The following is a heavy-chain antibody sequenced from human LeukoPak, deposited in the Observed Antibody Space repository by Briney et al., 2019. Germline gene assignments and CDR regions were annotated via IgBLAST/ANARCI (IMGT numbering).Heavy chain of an antibody. CDR1: GFTFSSYE. Sequence: GGSLTLSCAASGFTFSSYEMNWVGQAPGKGKEWLSYISSSGSTIYYADSVEGRFTIYRDNAKNSLYLQMNSLRGEETAVYYCARGRGVGVHFDYWGEGSLVTVSS. V-gene: IGHV3-48*03. CDR3: ARGRGVGVHFDY. D-gene: IGHD3-10*01. J-gene: IGHJ4*02. CDR2: ISSSGSTI.